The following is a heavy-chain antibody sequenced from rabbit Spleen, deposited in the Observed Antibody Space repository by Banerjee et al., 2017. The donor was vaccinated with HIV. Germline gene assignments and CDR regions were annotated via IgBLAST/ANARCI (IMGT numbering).Heavy chain of an antibody. CDR3: VREVAARFSL. D-gene: IGHD4-1*01. J-gene: IGHJ4*01. Sequence: QEQLVESGGGLVQPGGSLTLSCKASGFDFSSYGVSWVRQAPGKGLEWIGYIDPIFHIATYANWVNGRFSISRENTQNTVYLQLSSLTAADTATYFCVREVAARFSLWGQGTLVTVS. V-gene: IGHV1S47*01. CDR1: GFDFSSYG. CDR2: IDPIFHIA.